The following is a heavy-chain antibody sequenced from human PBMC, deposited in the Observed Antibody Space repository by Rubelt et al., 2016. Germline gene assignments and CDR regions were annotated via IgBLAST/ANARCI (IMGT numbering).Heavy chain of an antibody. CDR1: GYTFTGYY. Sequence: QVQLVQSGAEVKKPGASVKVSCKASGYTFTGYYMHWVRQAPGQGLEWMGWINPNSRGTNYAQKFQGRVTMTRDTSISTACMGLSRLRSDDTAVYYCARDYCSGGSCYSVFDYWGQGTLVTVSS. J-gene: IGHJ4*02. CDR3: ARDYCSGGSCYSVFDY. V-gene: IGHV1-2*02. CDR2: INPNSRGT. D-gene: IGHD2-15*01.